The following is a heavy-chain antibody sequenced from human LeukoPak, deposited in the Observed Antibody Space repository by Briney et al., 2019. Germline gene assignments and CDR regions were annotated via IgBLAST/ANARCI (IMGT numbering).Heavy chain of an antibody. CDR1: GGSFSGYY. J-gene: IGHJ4*02. D-gene: IGHD3-16*02. Sequence: SETLSLTCAVYGGSFSGYYWSWIRQPPGKGLEWIGYIYYSGSTYYNPSLKSRVTISVDTSKNQFSLKLSSVTAADTAVYYCARVGLRLGELSLYSPLFDYWGQGTLVTVSS. CDR2: IYYSGST. CDR3: ARVGLRLGELSLYSPLFDY. V-gene: IGHV4-30-4*08.